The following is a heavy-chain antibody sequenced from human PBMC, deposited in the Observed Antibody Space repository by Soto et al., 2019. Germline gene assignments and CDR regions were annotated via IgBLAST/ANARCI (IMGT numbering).Heavy chain of an antibody. Sequence: SETLSLTCTVSGASISCFYWSWIRKSAGKGLEWIGRIYATGTTDYNPSLKSRVMMSVDTSKKQFSLKLRSVTAADTAVYYCVRDGTKTLRDWFDPWGQGISVTVPQ. D-gene: IGHD1-1*01. CDR1: GASISCFY. CDR3: VRDGTKTLRDWFDP. V-gene: IGHV4-4*07. CDR2: IYATGTT. J-gene: IGHJ5*02.